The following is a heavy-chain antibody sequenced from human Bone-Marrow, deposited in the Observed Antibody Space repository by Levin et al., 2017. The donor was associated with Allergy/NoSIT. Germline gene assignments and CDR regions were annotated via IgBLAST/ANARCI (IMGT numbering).Heavy chain of an antibody. CDR1: GFTFSSFA. CDR2: ITGYGGET. CDR3: AKQKGAYLDF. D-gene: IGHD1-26*01. V-gene: IGHV3-23*01. Sequence: ETLSLTCAASGFTFSSFAMTWVRQAPGKGLEWVSSITGYGGETHYADSVKGRFTISRDNAKDTLYLEMNTVRAEDTAAYYCAKQKGAYLDFWGQGTLVTVSS. J-gene: IGHJ4*02.